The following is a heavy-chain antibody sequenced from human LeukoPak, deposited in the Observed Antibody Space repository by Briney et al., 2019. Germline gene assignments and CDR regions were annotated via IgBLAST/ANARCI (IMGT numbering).Heavy chain of an antibody. V-gene: IGHV4-34*01. CDR1: GGSFSGYY. Sequence: SETLSLTCAVYGGSFSGYYWSWIRQPPGKGLEWIGEINHSGSTNYNPSLKSRVTISVDTSKNQFSLKLSSVTAADTAVYYCASGGVRHRRLQSRQYFDLWGRGTLVTVSS. D-gene: IGHD5-24*01. J-gene: IGHJ2*01. CDR2: INHSGST. CDR3: ASGGVRHRRLQSRQYFDL.